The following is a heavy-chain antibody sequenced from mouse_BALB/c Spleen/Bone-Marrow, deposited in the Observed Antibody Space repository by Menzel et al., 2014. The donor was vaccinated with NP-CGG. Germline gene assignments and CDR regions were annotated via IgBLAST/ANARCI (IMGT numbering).Heavy chain of an antibody. CDR1: GYTFTSYW. Sequence: GSELVRPGASVKLSCKASGYTFTSYWMHWVKQRPGQGLEWIGNIYPGSSTTNYDEKFKSKATLTVDTSSSTAYMQRISLTSEDSAVYYCTRAPIYYAYGAYWGQGTLVTVSA. D-gene: IGHD2-2*01. V-gene: IGHV1S22*01. CDR3: TRAPIYYAYGAY. J-gene: IGHJ3*01. CDR2: IYPGSSTT.